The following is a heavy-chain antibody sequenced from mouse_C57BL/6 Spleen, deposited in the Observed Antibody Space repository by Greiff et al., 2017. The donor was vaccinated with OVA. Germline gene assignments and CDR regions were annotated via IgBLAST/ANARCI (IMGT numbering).Heavy chain of an antibody. CDR3: ARRSSSYDYFDY. J-gene: IGHJ2*01. V-gene: IGHV5-6*01. CDR2: ISSGGSYT. D-gene: IGHD1-1*01. Sequence: EVHLVESGGDLVKPGGSLKLSCAASGFTFSSYGMSWVRQTPDKRLEWVATISSGGSYTYYPDSVKGRFTISRDNAKNTLYLQMSSLKSEDTAMYYCARRSSSYDYFDYWGQGTTLTVSS. CDR1: GFTFSSYG.